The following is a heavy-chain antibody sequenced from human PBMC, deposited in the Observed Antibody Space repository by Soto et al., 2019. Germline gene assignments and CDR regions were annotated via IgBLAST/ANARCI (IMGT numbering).Heavy chain of an antibody. CDR1: GFTFTSSA. CDR2: IVVGSGNT. D-gene: IGHD4-4*01. J-gene: IGHJ6*02. Sequence: SVKVSCKASGFTFTSSAVQWVRQARGQRLEWIGWIVVGSGNTNYAQKFQGRVTITRDMSTSTAYMELSSLRSEDTAVYYCATGLGYSNYIDYYYYGMDVWGQGTTVTVSS. V-gene: IGHV1-58*01. CDR3: ATGLGYSNYIDYYYYGMDV.